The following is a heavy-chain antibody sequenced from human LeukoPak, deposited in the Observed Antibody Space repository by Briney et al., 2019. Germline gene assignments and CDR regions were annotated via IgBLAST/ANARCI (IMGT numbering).Heavy chain of an antibody. D-gene: IGHD2-2*01. CDR2: IYPSDCDT. Sequence: PGESLSISFKGSGYSFSSYWIAWVRQMPGKGLEWMGIIYPSDCDTRYSPSIQGHVTISADKSISTAYLQWSSLKASDTAIYYCARRNQLLSDAFDIWGQGTMVTVSS. J-gene: IGHJ3*02. V-gene: IGHV5-51*01. CDR1: GYSFSSYW. CDR3: ARRNQLLSDAFDI.